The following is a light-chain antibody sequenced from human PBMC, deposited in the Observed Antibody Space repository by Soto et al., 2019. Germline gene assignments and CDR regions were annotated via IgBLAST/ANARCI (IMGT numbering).Light chain of an antibody. Sequence: AIQMTQSPSSLSASVGDRVTITCRASQGIRNGLGWYQQKPGKAPKLLIYAASSLQSGVPSRFSGSGSGTDFNLTISSLQPEDFATYYCLQVYNYPYTFGQGTKLEIK. J-gene: IGKJ2*01. CDR2: AAS. V-gene: IGKV1-6*01. CDR3: LQVYNYPYT. CDR1: QGIRNG.